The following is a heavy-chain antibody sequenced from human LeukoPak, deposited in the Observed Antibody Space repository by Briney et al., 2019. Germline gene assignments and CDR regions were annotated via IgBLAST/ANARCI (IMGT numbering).Heavy chain of an antibody. CDR3: ARGGGYYGSGSLHYYYYGMDV. Sequence: GGSLRPSCAASGFTFSSNEIKWVRQAPGKGLELVSSITISGTTIYYADSVKGRFTISRDNAKNSLYLQMNSLRAEDTAVYYCARGGGYYGSGSLHYYYYGMDVWGQGTTVTVSS. V-gene: IGHV3-48*03. J-gene: IGHJ6*02. CDR1: GFTFSSNE. CDR2: ITISGTTI. D-gene: IGHD3-10*01.